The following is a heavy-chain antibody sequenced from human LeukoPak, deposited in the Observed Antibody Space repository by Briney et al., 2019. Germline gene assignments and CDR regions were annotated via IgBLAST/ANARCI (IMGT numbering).Heavy chain of an antibody. Sequence: GGSMRLSCAASGFTFSSYAMHWVRQAPGKGREWVTVISYDGSNKYYADSVTGRFTISRDNSKNTLYLQMNSLRAEDTAVYYCARDPIAVADEYYFDYWGQGTLVTVSS. CDR2: ISYDGSNK. D-gene: IGHD6-19*01. CDR1: GFTFSSYA. J-gene: IGHJ4*02. V-gene: IGHV3-30-3*01. CDR3: ARDPIAVADEYYFDY.